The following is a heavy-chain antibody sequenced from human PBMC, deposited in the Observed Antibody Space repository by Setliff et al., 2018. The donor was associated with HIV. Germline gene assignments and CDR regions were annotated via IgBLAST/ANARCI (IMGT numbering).Heavy chain of an antibody. CDR2: VHTNGRA. Sequence: TLSLTCIVSGTSVSSYYWNWIRQPPGKGLEWIGYVHTNGRASYNPSLKSRVSISVDTSKNQVSLRLSSVTAADTAVYHCSRGSYYMDVWGKGTTVTVSS. V-gene: IGHV4-4*08. CDR1: GTSVSSYY. J-gene: IGHJ6*03. CDR3: SRGSYYMDV. D-gene: IGHD3-16*01.